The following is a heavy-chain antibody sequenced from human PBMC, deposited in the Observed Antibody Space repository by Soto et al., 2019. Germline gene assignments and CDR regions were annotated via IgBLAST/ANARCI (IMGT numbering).Heavy chain of an antibody. CDR1: GDTFIISA. D-gene: IGHD6-6*01. Sequence: QVQLAQSGAEVRKPGSSVRVSCKASGDTFIISAITWVRQAPGQGLEWVGGLVPFTGKSKNGPNFEGRVTFTADESTRIAYMDLSHLTSDDTAVYYCARDLGGAAPVDYWGQGTLVTVSS. J-gene: IGHJ4*02. V-gene: IGHV1-69*01. CDR2: LVPFTGKS. CDR3: ARDLGGAAPVDY.